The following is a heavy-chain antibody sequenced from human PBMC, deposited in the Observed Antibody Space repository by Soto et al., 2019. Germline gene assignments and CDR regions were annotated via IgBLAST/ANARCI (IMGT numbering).Heavy chain of an antibody. CDR1: GCTVISSSSY. D-gene: IGHD3-22*01. V-gene: IGHV4-39*07. J-gene: IGHJ4*02. CDR3: ARVYTMILDY. Sequence: SETLSLTSTVSGCTVISSSSYWGWVRQPPGKGLEWIGSIYYSGSTYYNPSLKSRVTISVDRSKNQFSLKLSSVTAADTAVYYCARVYTMILDYWGQGTLVTVSS. CDR2: IYYSGST.